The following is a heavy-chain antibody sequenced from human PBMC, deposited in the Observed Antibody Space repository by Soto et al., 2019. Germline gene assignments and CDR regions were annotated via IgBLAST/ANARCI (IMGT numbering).Heavy chain of an antibody. CDR2: ISGSGGST. CDR3: ATKNSSGWIYYYGMDV. Sequence: PGGSVRLSCAASGFTFSTYGMHWVRQAPGKGLEWVSAISGSGGSTYYADSVKGRFTISRDNSKNTLYLQMNSLRAEDTAVYYCATKNSSGWIYYYGMDVWGPGTTVTVSS. J-gene: IGHJ6*02. CDR1: GFTFSTYG. D-gene: IGHD6-19*01. V-gene: IGHV3-23*01.